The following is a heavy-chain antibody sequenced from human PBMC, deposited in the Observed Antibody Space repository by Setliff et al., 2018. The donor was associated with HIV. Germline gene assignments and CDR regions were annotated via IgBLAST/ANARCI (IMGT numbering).Heavy chain of an antibody. CDR2: IHAGSGDT. D-gene: IGHD4-17*01. V-gene: IGHV1-3*01. Sequence: ASVKVSCKASGYTFTNNVIHWVRQAPGQRLEWMGWIHAGSGDTQYSQKFQGRVTMTTDTATSTAYMEVRSLRSDDTAVYYCARTDYGGNSGGNYFDYRGQGSLVTVSS. CDR1: GYTFTNNV. CDR3: ARTDYGGNSGGNYFDY. J-gene: IGHJ4*02.